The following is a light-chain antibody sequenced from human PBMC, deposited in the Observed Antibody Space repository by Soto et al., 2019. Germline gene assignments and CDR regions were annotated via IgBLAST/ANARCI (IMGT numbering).Light chain of an antibody. J-gene: IGKJ3*01. V-gene: IGKV3-20*01. CDR1: QSVANNY. CDR3: HHYSRSPIFT. Sequence: EVVLTQSPGTLSLSPGESATLSCRASQSVANNYLAWYQQRPGQAPRLLIYAASSRAAGIPDRFSGSGSGTDFTLTISRLEPEDFGVFYCHHYSRSPIFTFGPGT. CDR2: AAS.